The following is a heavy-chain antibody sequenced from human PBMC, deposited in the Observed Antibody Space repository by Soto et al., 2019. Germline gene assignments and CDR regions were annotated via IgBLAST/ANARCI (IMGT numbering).Heavy chain of an antibody. CDR3: SKLVLTTFLGYLAY. CDR2: ISCSGGST. Sequence: GGPLLLSCAASGSPFSSSAISWVRQAPGKGLEWLSAISCSGGSTYYADSVKARFTIPRDDPKNPLYLHMNSLRAEDTAVYYCSKLVLTTFLGYLAYWGQGTPVTVSS. V-gene: IGHV3-23*01. CDR1: GSPFSSSA. J-gene: IGHJ4*02. D-gene: IGHD3-10*02.